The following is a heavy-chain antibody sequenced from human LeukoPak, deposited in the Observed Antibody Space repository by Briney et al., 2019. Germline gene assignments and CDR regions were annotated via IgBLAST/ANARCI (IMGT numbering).Heavy chain of an antibody. Sequence: GASVKVSCKASGYPFITYGISWVRQAPGQGLEWMGWISVYNGNTKYAQKLQGRVTMTTDTSTNTAYMGLRSLRSDDTAVYYCARAGDNSPFDYWGQGTLVTVSS. V-gene: IGHV1-18*01. J-gene: IGHJ4*02. CDR3: ARAGDNSPFDY. CDR1: GYPFITYG. CDR2: ISVYNGNT. D-gene: IGHD4-23*01.